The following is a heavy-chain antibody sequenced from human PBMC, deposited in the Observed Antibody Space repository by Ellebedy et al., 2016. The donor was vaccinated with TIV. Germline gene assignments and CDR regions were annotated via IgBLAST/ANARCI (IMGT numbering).Heavy chain of an antibody. Sequence: GGSLRLXXAASGFTFSSHWMHWVRQAPGKGLEWVANIKQDGGEKYYVDSVKGRFTISRDNAKSSLYLQMNSLRAEDTAVYYCARTLGSGSCYWGQGTLVTVSS. CDR3: ARTLGSGSCY. V-gene: IGHV3-7*01. J-gene: IGHJ4*02. D-gene: IGHD6-19*01. CDR1: GFTFSSHW. CDR2: IKQDGGEK.